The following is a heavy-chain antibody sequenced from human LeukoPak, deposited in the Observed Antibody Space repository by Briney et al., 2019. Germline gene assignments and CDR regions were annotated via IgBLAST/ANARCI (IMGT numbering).Heavy chain of an antibody. CDR3: ARQCDPGSYDNWFDP. D-gene: IGHD4-17*01. Sequence: PSETLSLTCTVSGGSISSSSYYWGWIRQPPGKGLEWIGSIYYSGSTCYNPSLKSRVTIAVDTSKNQFSLKLSSVTAADTAVYYCARQCDPGSYDNWFDPWGQGTLVTVSS. V-gene: IGHV4-39*07. CDR2: IYYSGST. CDR1: GGSISSSSYY. J-gene: IGHJ5*02.